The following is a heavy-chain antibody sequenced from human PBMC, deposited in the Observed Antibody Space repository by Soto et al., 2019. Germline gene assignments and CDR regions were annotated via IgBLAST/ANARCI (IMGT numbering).Heavy chain of an antibody. CDR1: GYTFSTYA. CDR3: ARYGSSGYYDDYYYGMDV. J-gene: IGHJ6*02. CDR2: INPDNADT. V-gene: IGHV1-18*01. Sequence: QVQLVQSGAEVKKPAASVKVSCKSSGYTFSTYAISWVRQAPGQGLEWMGWINPDNADTNYAHNFQGRVTMTTDTTTNTVYMELRSLKTDDTAIYFCARYGSSGYYDDYYYGMDVWGQGTTVTVSS. D-gene: IGHD3-22*01.